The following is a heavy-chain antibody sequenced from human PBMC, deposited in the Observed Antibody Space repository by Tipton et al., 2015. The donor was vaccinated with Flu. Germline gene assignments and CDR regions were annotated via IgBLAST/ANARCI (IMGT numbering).Heavy chain of an antibody. J-gene: IGHJ6*02. CDR3: ARDFKYSYDYYGMDV. CDR2: IYYSGST. Sequence: TLSLTCTVSGGSISSFYWSWIRQPPGKGLEWIGYIYYSGSTNYNPSLKSRVTISVDTSKNQFSLKLSSVTAADTAVYYCARDFKYSYDYYGMDVWGQGTTVTVSS. V-gene: IGHV4-59*01. CDR1: GGSISSFY.